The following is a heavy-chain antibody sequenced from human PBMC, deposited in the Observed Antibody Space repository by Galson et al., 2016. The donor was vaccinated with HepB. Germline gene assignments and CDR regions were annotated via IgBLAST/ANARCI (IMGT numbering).Heavy chain of an antibody. CDR2: ISYDGSNK. V-gene: IGHV3-30*18. D-gene: IGHD3-22*01. Sequence: LRLSCAASGFTLRNYGMRWVRQAPGKGLEWVAVISYDGSNKYYADSVKGRFTISRDNSKNTLYLQMNSLRPEDTAVYYCANGGYYNFDQWGQGTLVTVSS. J-gene: IGHJ4*02. CDR1: GFTLRNYG. CDR3: ANGGYYNFDQ.